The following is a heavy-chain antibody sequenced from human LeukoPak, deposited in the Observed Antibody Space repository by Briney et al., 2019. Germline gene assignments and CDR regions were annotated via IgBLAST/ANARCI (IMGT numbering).Heavy chain of an antibody. Sequence: GGSLRLSSAASGFTFCSYAMSWVRQAPGKGLEWVSVIYSVGSTYYADSVKGRFTISRDNSKNTLYLQMNSLRAEDTAVYYCARGPGESDLDYWGQGTLVTVSS. J-gene: IGHJ4*02. CDR2: IYSVGST. V-gene: IGHV3-66*01. CDR3: ARGPGESDLDY. CDR1: GFTFCSYA. D-gene: IGHD3-10*01.